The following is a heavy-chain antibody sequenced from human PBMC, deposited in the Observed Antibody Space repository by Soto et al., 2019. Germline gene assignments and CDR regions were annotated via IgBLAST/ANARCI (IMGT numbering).Heavy chain of an antibody. D-gene: IGHD1-1*01. CDR3: ARGYPINY. J-gene: IGHJ4*02. V-gene: IGHV3-48*01. Sequence: GESLKISCAASGFTFSTYGMNWVRQAPGKGLEWVSYISSSSGTIYYADSVKGRFTISRDNGKNSLYLQMNSLRAEDTSVYYCARGYPINYWGQGTLVTVSS. CDR2: ISSSSGTI. CDR1: GFTFSTYG.